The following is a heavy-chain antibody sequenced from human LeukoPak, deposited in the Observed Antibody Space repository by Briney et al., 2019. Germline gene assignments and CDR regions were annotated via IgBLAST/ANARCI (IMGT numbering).Heavy chain of an antibody. CDR3: AELGITMIGGV. V-gene: IGHV3-48*04. J-gene: IGHJ6*01. CDR1: GFTFSIYN. Sequence: GGSLRLSCAASGFTFSIYNMNWVRQAPGKGLEGVSYISSSGSTIYYADSVKVRFTISRANTKNSLYLQMNSLRAEDPAVYYCAELGITMIGGVWGKRSTVTVSS. D-gene: IGHD3-10*02. CDR2: ISSSGSTI.